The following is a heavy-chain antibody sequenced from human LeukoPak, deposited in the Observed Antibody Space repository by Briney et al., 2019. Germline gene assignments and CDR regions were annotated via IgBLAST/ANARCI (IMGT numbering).Heavy chain of an antibody. CDR3: AKGRVGATLIFDY. Sequence: PGGSLRLSCAASGFTFSSYEMNWVRQAPGKGLEWVSYISSSGSTIYYADSVKGRFTISRDNSKNSLYLQMNSLRTEDTALYYCAKGRVGATLIFDYRGQGTLVTVSS. CDR2: ISSSGSTI. V-gene: IGHV3-48*03. J-gene: IGHJ4*02. D-gene: IGHD1-26*01. CDR1: GFTFSSYE.